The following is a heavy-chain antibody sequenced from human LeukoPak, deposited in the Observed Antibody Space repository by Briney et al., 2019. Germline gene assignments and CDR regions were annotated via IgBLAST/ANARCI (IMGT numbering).Heavy chain of an antibody. D-gene: IGHD3-10*01. J-gene: IGHJ3*02. CDR1: GYTFTSYG. CDR2: ISAYNGNT. Sequence: GASVKVSCKASGYTFTSYGISWVRQAPGQGLEWMGWISAYNGNTNYAQKLQGRVTMTTDTSTSTAYMELRSLRSDDTAVYYCARDAPWGAWFGELLGAFDIWGQGTMVTVSS. V-gene: IGHV1-18*01. CDR3: ARDAPWGAWFGELLGAFDI.